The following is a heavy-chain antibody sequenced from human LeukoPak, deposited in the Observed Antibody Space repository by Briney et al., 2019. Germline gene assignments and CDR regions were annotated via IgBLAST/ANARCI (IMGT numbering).Heavy chain of an antibody. D-gene: IGHD4-17*01. CDR2: ISNSGDTP. CDR1: GFTFSSYA. Sequence: PGGSLRLSCTASGFTFSSYAMSWVRQAPGKGLKWVSSISNSGDTPYYADSVKGLFTISRDNSKNTLYLQMNSLRAEDTAVYYCARAFGGYYGDYYFDYWGQGTLVTVSS. CDR3: ARAFGGYYGDYYFDY. J-gene: IGHJ4*02. V-gene: IGHV3-23*01.